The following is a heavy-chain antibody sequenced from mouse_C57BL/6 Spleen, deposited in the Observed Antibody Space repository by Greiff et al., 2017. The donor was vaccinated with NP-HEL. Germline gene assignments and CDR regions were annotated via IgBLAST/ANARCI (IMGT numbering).Heavy chain of an antibody. CDR3: TTLYYYGSSYEVFAY. CDR2: IDPENGDT. D-gene: IGHD1-1*01. Sequence: VQLQQSGAELVRPGASVKLSCTASGFNIKDDYMHWVKQRPEQGLEWIGWIDPENGDTEYASKFQGKATITADTSSNTAYLQLSSLTSEDTAVYYCTTLYYYGSSYEVFAYSGQRTLVTVS. J-gene: IGHJ3*01. V-gene: IGHV14-4*01. CDR1: GFNIKDDY.